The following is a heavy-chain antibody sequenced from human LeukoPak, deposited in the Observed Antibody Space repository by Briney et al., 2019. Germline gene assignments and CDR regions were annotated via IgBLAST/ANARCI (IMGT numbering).Heavy chain of an antibody. CDR3: ARRAIQLEHMFDV. CDR1: GYTFTSYD. Sequence: GASVKVSCKPSGYTFTSYDTNWVRQATGQGREWMGWMNPNSGNTGYAQKFQGRVTMTRNTSISTAYMELSSLRSEDTAVYYCARRAIQLEHMFDVWGQGTTVTVSS. CDR2: MNPNSGNT. V-gene: IGHV1-8*01. D-gene: IGHD1-1*01. J-gene: IGHJ6*02.